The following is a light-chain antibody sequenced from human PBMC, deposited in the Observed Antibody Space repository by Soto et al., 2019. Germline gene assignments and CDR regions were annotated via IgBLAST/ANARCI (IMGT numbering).Light chain of an antibody. Sequence: DIQMTQSQSTLSASVGDRVDITCRASQSISQWVAWYQQKPGRAPELLIYDASKLKSGVPSRFSGSGSGTEFSLTITSLQPDDSAMYYCQQYNGYSWTFGRGTKVDIK. CDR2: DAS. CDR3: QQYNGYSWT. CDR1: QSISQW. V-gene: IGKV1-5*01. J-gene: IGKJ1*01.